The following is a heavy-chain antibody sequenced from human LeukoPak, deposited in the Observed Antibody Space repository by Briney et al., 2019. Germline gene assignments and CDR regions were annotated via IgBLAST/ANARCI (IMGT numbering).Heavy chain of an antibody. CDR1: GVSISSTTYY. CDR2: IYYTGST. Sequence: SETLSRTCSVSGVSISSTTYYWAWIRQPPGKGLEWIATIYYTGSTYYNPSLKSRVTISVDTSKNQFSLNVISVTAADTAVYYCARHGEMAVITHLDSWGQGTLVTVSS. J-gene: IGHJ4*02. D-gene: IGHD5-24*01. CDR3: ARHGEMAVITHLDS. V-gene: IGHV4-39*01.